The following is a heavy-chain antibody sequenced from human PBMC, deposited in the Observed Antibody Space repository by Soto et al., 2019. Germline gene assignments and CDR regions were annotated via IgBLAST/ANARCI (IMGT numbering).Heavy chain of an antibody. J-gene: IGHJ4*02. D-gene: IGHD2-15*01. CDR1: GFTFSNYW. Sequence: HPGGSLRLSCAASGFTFSNYWMNWVHQAPGKGLEWVANIKEDGSQKYYVDSVKGRFTISRDNTENSLYLQMNSLRAEDTAVYFCVRDRTQYCSGGPCSQLKYWGQGALVTVSS. CDR2: IKEDGSQK. CDR3: VRDRTQYCSGGPCSQLKY. V-gene: IGHV3-7*01.